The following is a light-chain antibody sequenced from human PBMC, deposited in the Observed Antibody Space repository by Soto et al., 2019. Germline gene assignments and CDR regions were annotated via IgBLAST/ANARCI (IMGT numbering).Light chain of an antibody. V-gene: IGLV3-21*02. CDR2: ADS. Sequence: YELAQPPSVSVAPVQTARIAGRGNNIGSKSLHWYQQKPAQAPELVGYADSDRHSGIPERLSGSNCADTDTLTIRWVEAGDEDDFDCVMWNRSSDHYVFGSRTKVTV. CDR1: NIGSKS. J-gene: IGLJ1*01. CDR3: VMWNRSSDHYV.